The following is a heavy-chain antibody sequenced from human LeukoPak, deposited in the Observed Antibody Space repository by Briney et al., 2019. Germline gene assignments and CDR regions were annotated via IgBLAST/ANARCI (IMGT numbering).Heavy chain of an antibody. CDR3: ARDFGLTGKVDY. Sequence: GGSLRLSCAASGFTFSRYAMHWVRQAPGKGLESVSAISSNGGSTYYANSVKGRFTISRDNSKNTLYLQMGSLRVDDLAVHYCARDFGLTGKVDYWGQGTLVTVSS. J-gene: IGHJ4*02. V-gene: IGHV3-64*01. CDR2: ISSNGGST. CDR1: GFTFSRYA. D-gene: IGHD1-20*01.